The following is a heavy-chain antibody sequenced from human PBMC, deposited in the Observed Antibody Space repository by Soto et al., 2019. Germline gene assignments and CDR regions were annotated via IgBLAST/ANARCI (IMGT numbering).Heavy chain of an antibody. CDR3: ARAHYGSGSYYPYYYYGMDV. CDR2: INGDGSFT. CDR1: GFTFSTYW. Sequence: GGSLRLSCAASGFTFSTYWMHWVRQVPGKGLVWVSRINGDGSFTNYADSVKGRFTISRDNAKNTLYLQMNSLRAEDTAVYYCARAHYGSGSYYPYYYYGMDVWGQGTTVTISS. D-gene: IGHD3-10*01. V-gene: IGHV3-74*01. J-gene: IGHJ6*02.